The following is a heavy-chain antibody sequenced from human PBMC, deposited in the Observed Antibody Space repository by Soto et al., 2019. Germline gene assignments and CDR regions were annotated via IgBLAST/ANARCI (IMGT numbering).Heavy chain of an antibody. V-gene: IGHV1-8*01. CDR1: GYTFTRYD. J-gene: IGHJ4*01. D-gene: IGHD4-17*01. CDR3: SRTDGDLDY. Sequence: QVQLVQSGAEVKKPGASVKVSCKTSGYTFTRYDINWVRQATGQGLEWMGWMNPKSGYTGSAQRFXXRXTXXKDNSISKAYMELSSLRSEDTAMYYCSRTDGDLDYWGQGTLVTVSS. CDR2: MNPKSGYT.